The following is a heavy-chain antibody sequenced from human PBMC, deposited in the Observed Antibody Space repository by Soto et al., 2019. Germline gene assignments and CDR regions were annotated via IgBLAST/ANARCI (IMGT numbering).Heavy chain of an antibody. CDR1: GFTFSGYD. D-gene: IGHD1-1*01. J-gene: IGHJ6*02. CDR3: AKEQPFYGMDV. Sequence: GGSLRLSCAASGFTFSGYDIHWVRQAPGKGLEWVAVISYDGSKKYFADSVKGRFTISRDNSKNTLYLQMNSLRGEDTAVYHCAKEQPFYGMDVWGQGTTVTVSS. V-gene: IGHV3-30*18. CDR2: ISYDGSKK.